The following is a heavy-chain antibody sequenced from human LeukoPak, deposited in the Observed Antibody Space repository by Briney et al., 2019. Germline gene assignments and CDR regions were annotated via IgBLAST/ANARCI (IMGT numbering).Heavy chain of an antibody. CDR1: GYTFXXXX. D-gene: IGHD2-15*01. J-gene: IGHJ4*02. V-gene: IGHV1-18*01. CDR2: XXXXNXTT. CDR3: AXXGRYCSGGSCYSLRDY. Sequence: ASVKVSCKASGYTFXXXXXSWVRQAPGQGLXWXXXXXXXNXTTNXXXXXXXXXXXXTXXSTXTAXMEXRXLRSDDTAVYYCAXXGRYCSGGSCYSLRDYWGQGTLVTVSS.